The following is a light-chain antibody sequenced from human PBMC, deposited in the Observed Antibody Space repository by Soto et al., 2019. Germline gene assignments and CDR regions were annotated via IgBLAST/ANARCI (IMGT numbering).Light chain of an antibody. CDR1: QSVSDY. CDR2: TAY. Sequence: EIVMTQSPATLSVSPGERATLSCRASQSVSDYLAWYQQTPGQPPRLLIYTAYTRATGIPARFSGSGSGTEFTLTISSLQSEDFAVYYCQQYSNWPRTFGQGTMVEIK. V-gene: IGKV3-15*01. J-gene: IGKJ1*01. CDR3: QQYSNWPRT.